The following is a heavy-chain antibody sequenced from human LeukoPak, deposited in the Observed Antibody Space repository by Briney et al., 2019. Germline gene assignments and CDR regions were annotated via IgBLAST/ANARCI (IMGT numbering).Heavy chain of an antibody. D-gene: IGHD6-6*01. CDR3: ARDSSSSVVRQDYYYYMDV. Sequence: GASVKVSCKASGYTFTGYYMHWVRQAPGQGLEWMGWINPNSGGTNYAQKFQGRVTMTRDTSISTAYMELSRLRSDDTAVYYCARDSSSSVVRQDYYYYMDVWGKGTTVTVSS. J-gene: IGHJ6*03. V-gene: IGHV1-2*02. CDR1: GYTFTGYY. CDR2: INPNSGGT.